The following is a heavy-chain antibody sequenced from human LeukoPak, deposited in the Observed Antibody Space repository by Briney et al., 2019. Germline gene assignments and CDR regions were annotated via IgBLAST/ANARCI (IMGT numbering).Heavy chain of an antibody. V-gene: IGHV4-4*02. Sequence: SGTLSLTCAVSGGSISSGNWWSWVRQPPGKGLEWIGYIYYSGSTNYNPSLKSRVTISVDTSKNQFSLKLSSVTAADTAVYYCARDSSGWYYFDYWGQGTLVTVSS. CDR1: GGSISSGNW. CDR3: ARDSSGWYYFDY. CDR2: IYYSGST. J-gene: IGHJ4*02. D-gene: IGHD6-19*01.